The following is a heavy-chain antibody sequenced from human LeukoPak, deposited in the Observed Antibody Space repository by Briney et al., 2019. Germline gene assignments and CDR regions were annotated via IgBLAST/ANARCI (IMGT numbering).Heavy chain of an antibody. Sequence: SETPSLTCTVSGGSISSYYWSWIRQPPGKGLEWIGYIYYSGSTNYNPSLKSRVTISVDTSKNQFSLKLSSVTAADTAVYYCAREGDGYNAFDYWGQGTLVTVSS. CDR2: IYYSGST. CDR3: AREGDGYNAFDY. CDR1: GGSISSYY. J-gene: IGHJ4*02. V-gene: IGHV4-59*01. D-gene: IGHD5-24*01.